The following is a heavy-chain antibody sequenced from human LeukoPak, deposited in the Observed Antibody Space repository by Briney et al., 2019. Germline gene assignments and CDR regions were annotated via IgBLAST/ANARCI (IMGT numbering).Heavy chain of an antibody. V-gene: IGHV4-38-2*02. CDR2: IYHSGST. Sequence: SETLSLTCTVSGYSISSGYYWGWIRQPPGKGLEWIGSIYHSGSTYYNPSLKSRVTISVDTSKSQFSLKLSSVTAADTAVYYCARVFSYSSSSFAFDIWGQGTMVTVSS. CDR3: ARVFSYSSSSFAFDI. D-gene: IGHD6-6*01. CDR1: GYSISSGYY. J-gene: IGHJ3*02.